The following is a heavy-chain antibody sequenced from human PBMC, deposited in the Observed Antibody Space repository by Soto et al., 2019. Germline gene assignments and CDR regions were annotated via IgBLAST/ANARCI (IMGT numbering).Heavy chain of an antibody. J-gene: IGHJ4*02. D-gene: IGHD1-26*01. Sequence: EGSLRLSCAASGFTFSSYAMSWVRQAPGKGLEWVSAISGSGGSTYYADSGKGRFTISRDNSKNTLYLQMNSLRAEDTAVYYYAKVRGSYEYYFDYWGQGTLVSVSS. CDR3: AKVRGSYEYYFDY. CDR1: GFTFSSYA. V-gene: IGHV3-23*01. CDR2: ISGSGGST.